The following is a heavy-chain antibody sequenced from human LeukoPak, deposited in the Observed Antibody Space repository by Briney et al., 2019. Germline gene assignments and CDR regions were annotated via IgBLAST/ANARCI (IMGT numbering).Heavy chain of an antibody. V-gene: IGHV1-69*05. J-gene: IGHJ6*03. CDR3: ARSRKYYYYYYMDV. CDR2: IIPIFGTA. CDR1: VGTFSSYA. Sequence: SVKVSCKASVGTFSSYAISWVRQAPGQGLERMGGIIPIFGTANYAQKFQGRVTITTDESTSTAYMELSSLRSEDTAMYYCARSRKYYYYYYMDVWGKGTTVTVSS.